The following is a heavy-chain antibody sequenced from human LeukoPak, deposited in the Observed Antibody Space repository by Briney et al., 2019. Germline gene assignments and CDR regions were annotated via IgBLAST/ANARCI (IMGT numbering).Heavy chain of an antibody. Sequence: SETLSLTCAVYGGSFSGYYWSWIRQPPGKGLEWIGEINHSGSTNYNPSLKSRVTISVDTSKNQFSLTLSSVTAAGAAVYYCVRERYCEPWGQGTLVTVSS. CDR1: GGSFSGYY. J-gene: IGHJ5*02. D-gene: IGHD3-9*01. V-gene: IGHV4-34*01. CDR2: INHSGST. CDR3: VRERYCEP.